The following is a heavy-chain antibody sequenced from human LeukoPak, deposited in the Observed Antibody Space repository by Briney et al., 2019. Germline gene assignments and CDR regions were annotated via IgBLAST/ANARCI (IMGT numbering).Heavy chain of an antibody. J-gene: IGHJ4*02. CDR2: ISYDGSKK. CDR3: ARDFSYSPNALDY. D-gene: IGHD5-18*01. Sequence: PGGSLRLSCACSGFTFSSYAMHWVRQAPGKGLEWVAVISYDGSKKYYADSVKGQFTISRDNSKNTLYLQMNSLRAEDTTVYYCARDFSYSPNALDYWGQGTLVTVSS. CDR1: GFTFSSYA. V-gene: IGHV3-30-3*01.